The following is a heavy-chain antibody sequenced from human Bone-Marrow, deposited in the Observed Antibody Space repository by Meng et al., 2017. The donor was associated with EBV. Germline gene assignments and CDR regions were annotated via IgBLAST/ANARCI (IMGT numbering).Heavy chain of an antibody. CDR2: TNEDGRIT. V-gene: IGHV3-74*01. CDR3: SRDLAGSDDV. CDR1: GFSFSRYW. Sequence: VELCEVGGALVQRGGSLRLSCVASGFSFSRYWMHWVRQATGKGLVWVSRTNEDGRITNYADSVKGRFTISRDNTKNRLYLQMDSLRAEDTALYFCSRDLAGSDDVWGQGTLVTVSS. D-gene: IGHD5-24*01. J-gene: IGHJ4*02.